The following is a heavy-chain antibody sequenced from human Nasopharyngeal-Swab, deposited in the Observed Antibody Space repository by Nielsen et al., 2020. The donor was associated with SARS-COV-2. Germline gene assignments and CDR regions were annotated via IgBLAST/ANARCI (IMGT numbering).Heavy chain of an antibody. D-gene: IGHD2-15*01. CDR2: ITSSSTYT. Sequence: GESLKISCAASGFTFRSYSMNWVRQAPGKGLEWVSAITSSSTYTYYADSVKGRFTISRDNARNSLYLQMNSLRAEDTAVYYCARDCSGGSCRYGMDVWGQGTTVTVSS. CDR1: GFTFRSYS. J-gene: IGHJ6*02. V-gene: IGHV3-21*01. CDR3: ARDCSGGSCRYGMDV.